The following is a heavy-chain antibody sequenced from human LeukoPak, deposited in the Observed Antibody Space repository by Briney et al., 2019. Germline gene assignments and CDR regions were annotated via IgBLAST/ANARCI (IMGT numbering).Heavy chain of an antibody. D-gene: IGHD1-1*01. CDR1: GFIFSSYW. CDR2: INQDGGAK. Sequence: TGGSLRLSCAASGFIFSSYWMSWVRQAPGKGLEWVANINQDGGAKYYVDSLKGRFTISRDNIEKSLYLQLNSLTADDTVVYFCARAPTTGTVDYWGQGTLVTVSS. CDR3: ARAPTTGTVDY. J-gene: IGHJ4*02. V-gene: IGHV3-7*01.